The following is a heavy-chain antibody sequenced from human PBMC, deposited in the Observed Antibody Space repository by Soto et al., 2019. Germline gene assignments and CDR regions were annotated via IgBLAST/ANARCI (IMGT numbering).Heavy chain of an antibody. D-gene: IGHD2-15*01. CDR3: ARGPPATFVPND. V-gene: IGHV4-30-4*01. CDR2: IYYTGST. CDR1: TGSISSGVYN. J-gene: IGHJ4*02. Sequence: NPSETLSLTCAVSTGSISSGVYNWNCIRQPPGKALEWIGYIYYTGSTYYNPSLESRVTMSLDTSKDQFSLKLNSVTAADTAVYYCARGPPATFVPNDWGQGTLVTVSS.